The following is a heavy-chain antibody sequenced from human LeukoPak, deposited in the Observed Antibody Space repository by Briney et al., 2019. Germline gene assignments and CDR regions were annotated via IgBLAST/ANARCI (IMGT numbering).Heavy chain of an antibody. Sequence: GMSLRLSCAASGFTFEDFAMHWVRQVQGRGLEWVAGITWNSGTLDYADSLQGRFTISRDNTRNSLYLHLNSLKPEDTGLYYCAKDQGFGDLLNCYFDAWGQGALVTVSS. D-gene: IGHD3-10*01. CDR2: ITWNSGTL. J-gene: IGHJ4*02. CDR1: GFTFEDFA. CDR3: AKDQGFGDLLNCYFDA. V-gene: IGHV3-9*01.